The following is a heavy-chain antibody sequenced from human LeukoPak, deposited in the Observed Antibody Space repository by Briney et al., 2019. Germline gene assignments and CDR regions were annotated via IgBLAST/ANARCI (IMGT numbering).Heavy chain of an antibody. CDR3: ARDQASSGYYSY. CDR1: GFTVSSNY. J-gene: IGHJ4*02. Sequence: GGSLRLSCAASGFTVSSNYMSWVRQAPGRGLEWVSVIYSGGSTYYADSVKGRFTISRDNSKNTLYLQMNSLRAEDTAVYYCARDQASSGYYSYWGQGTLVTVSS. V-gene: IGHV3-53*01. D-gene: IGHD3-22*01. CDR2: IYSGGST.